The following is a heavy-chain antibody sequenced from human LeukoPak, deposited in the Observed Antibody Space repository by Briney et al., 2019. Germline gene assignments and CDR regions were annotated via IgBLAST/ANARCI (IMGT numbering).Heavy chain of an antibody. CDR3: AKDYGYSSSWYDY. Sequence: GGSLRLSCEASGFTFDDYGMHWVRQAPGRGLEWVSSISWNSASVGYVDSAKGRFTISRDNAKKTLYLQMNSLRAEDTALYYCAKDYGYSSSWYDYWGQGTLVTVSS. V-gene: IGHV3-9*01. CDR1: GFTFDDYG. J-gene: IGHJ4*02. CDR2: ISWNSASV. D-gene: IGHD6-13*01.